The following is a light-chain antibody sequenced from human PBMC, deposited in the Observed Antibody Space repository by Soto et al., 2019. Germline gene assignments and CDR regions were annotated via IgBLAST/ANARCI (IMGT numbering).Light chain of an antibody. Sequence: QPVLTQPASVSGSPGQSITLSCTGSGLDVGGYNYISWYQQHPGEAPKLLIFEVNNRPSGVSDRFSASKSDNTASLTISGLQAEDEAVYYCSSYAGSTFWVFGGGTKLTVL. V-gene: IGLV2-14*01. CDR3: SSYAGSTFWV. J-gene: IGLJ3*02. CDR1: GLDVGGYNY. CDR2: EVN.